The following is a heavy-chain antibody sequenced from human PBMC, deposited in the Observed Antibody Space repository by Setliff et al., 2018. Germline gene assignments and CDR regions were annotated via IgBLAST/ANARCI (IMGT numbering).Heavy chain of an antibody. Sequence: GGSLRLSCAASGFTFSSYGMHWVRQAPGRGLEWVGYIPYDGSNQFYPDSLKGRFTISRDNSKNTLYLQMNSLRPEDTAVYYCAKREIIAVTRWFDPWGQGTLVTVSS. CDR3: AKREIIAVTRWFDP. V-gene: IGHV3-30*02. CDR1: GFTFSSYG. D-gene: IGHD2-15*01. CDR2: IPYDGSNQ. J-gene: IGHJ5*02.